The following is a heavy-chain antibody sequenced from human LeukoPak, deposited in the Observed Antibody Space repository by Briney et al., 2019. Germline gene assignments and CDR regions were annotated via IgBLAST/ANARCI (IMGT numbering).Heavy chain of an antibody. J-gene: IGHJ4*02. D-gene: IGHD2-2*01. CDR3: ARLGDCSSTSCFHY. CDR2: IYYSGST. Sequence: SETLSLTCTVSVGSISISSYYCGWIRQPPGEGLEWIGSIYYSGSTYYNPSLKSRVTISVDTSKNQFSLKLSSVTAADTAVYYCARLGDCSSTSCFHYWGQGTLVTVSS. CDR1: VGSISISSYY. V-gene: IGHV4-39*01.